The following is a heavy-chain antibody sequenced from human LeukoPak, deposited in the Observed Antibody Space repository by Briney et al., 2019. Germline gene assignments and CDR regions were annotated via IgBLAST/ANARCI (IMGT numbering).Heavy chain of an antibody. CDR3: VREQQLANWYFDL. V-gene: IGHV3-13*01. CDR2: IGTAGDT. J-gene: IGHJ2*01. Sequence: PAGSLRLSCAASGFTFSNYDMYWVRQTTGKGLDWVSAIGTAGDTYYSGSVKGRFTISREDAKNSLYLHMNSLRAGDTAVYYCVREQQLANWYFDLWGRGTLVTVSS. CDR1: GFTFSNYD. D-gene: IGHD6-13*01.